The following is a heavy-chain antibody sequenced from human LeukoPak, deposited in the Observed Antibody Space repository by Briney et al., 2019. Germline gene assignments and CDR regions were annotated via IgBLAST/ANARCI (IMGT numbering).Heavy chain of an antibody. Sequence: GGSLRLSCAASGLTVSSNYMSWVRQAPGKGLEWVSVFYSGGSTYYADSVKGRFTISSDSSRNTLYLQMNSLRAEDTAVYYCARWGVDFWSGYYTRWGQGTLVTVSS. CDR3: ARWGVDFWSGYYTR. V-gene: IGHV3-53*01. J-gene: IGHJ1*01. D-gene: IGHD3-3*01. CDR1: GLTVSSNY. CDR2: FYSGGST.